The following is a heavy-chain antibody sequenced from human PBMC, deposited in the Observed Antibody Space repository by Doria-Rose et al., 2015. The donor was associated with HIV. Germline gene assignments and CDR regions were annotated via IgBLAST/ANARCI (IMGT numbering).Heavy chain of an antibody. CDR2: FFSDDER. V-gene: IGHV2-26*01. CDR3: ARIKSSRWYHKYYFDF. D-gene: IGHD6-13*01. J-gene: IGHJ4*02. Sequence: ESGPVLVKPTETLTLTCTVSGVSLSSPGMGVSWIRQPPGKALEWLANFFSDDERSYKTSLKSRPTISRGTAKSQVVLTMTDMDPVDTATYYCARIKSSRWYHKYYFDFWGQGTLVIVSA. CDR1: GVSLSSPGMG.